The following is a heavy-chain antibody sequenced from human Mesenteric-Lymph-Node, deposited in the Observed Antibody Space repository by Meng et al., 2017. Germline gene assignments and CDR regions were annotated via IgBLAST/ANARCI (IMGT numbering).Heavy chain of an antibody. D-gene: IGHD5-18*01. V-gene: IGHV3-21*01. CDR3: ARYLDTAMVVYYYYGMDV. CDR2: ISSSSSYI. CDR1: GFTFSSYS. Sequence: GESLKISCAASGFTFSSYSMNWVRQAPGKGLEWVSSISSSSSYIYYADSVKGRFTISRDNAKNSLYLQMNSLRAEDTAVYYCARYLDTAMVVYYYYGMDVWGQGTTVTVSS. J-gene: IGHJ6*02.